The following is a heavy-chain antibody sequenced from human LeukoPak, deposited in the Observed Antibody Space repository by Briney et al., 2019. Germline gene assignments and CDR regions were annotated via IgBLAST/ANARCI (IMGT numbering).Heavy chain of an antibody. CDR2: IYYSGST. D-gene: IGHD3-9*01. V-gene: IGHV4-39*07. CDR1: GGSISSSSYY. CDR3: ARAPYDILTGYSYYFDY. Sequence: SETLSLACTVSGGSISSSSYYWGWIRQPPGKGLEWIGSIYYSGSTYYNPSLKSRVTISVDTSKNQFSLKLSSVTAADTAVYYCARAPYDILTGYSYYFDYWGQGTLVTVSS. J-gene: IGHJ4*02.